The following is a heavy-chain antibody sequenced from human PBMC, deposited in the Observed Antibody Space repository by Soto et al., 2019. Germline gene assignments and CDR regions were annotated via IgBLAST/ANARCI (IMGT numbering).Heavy chain of an antibody. Sequence: ASVKVSCKASGYTFSRYYIHWVRQAPGQGLEWMGIINPSGGSTSYAQKFQGRVTMTRDTSTSTAYMDLRSLRSDDTAVYYCARDQGITTFGVYSMYYYGMDVWGQGTTVTAP. V-gene: IGHV1-46*01. J-gene: IGHJ6*02. CDR2: INPSGGST. CDR3: ARDQGITTFGVYSMYYYGMDV. CDR1: GYTFSRYY. D-gene: IGHD3-3*01.